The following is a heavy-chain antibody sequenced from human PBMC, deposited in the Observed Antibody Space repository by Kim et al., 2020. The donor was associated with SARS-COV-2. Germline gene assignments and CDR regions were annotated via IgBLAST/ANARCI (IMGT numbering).Heavy chain of an antibody. V-gene: IGHV4-30-2*01. J-gene: IGHJ4*02. CDR3: ARSGSSLGGFDY. D-gene: IGHD1-26*01. Sequence: QYNPSLESRVTISLDRSKTQLSLNLRSLTAADTAVYFCARSGSSLGGFDYWGQGVLVTVSS.